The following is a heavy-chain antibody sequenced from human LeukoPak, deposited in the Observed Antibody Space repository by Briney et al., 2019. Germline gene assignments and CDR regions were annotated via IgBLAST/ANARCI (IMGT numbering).Heavy chain of an antibody. Sequence: PGGSLRLSCAASGFTFSNYGMHWVRQAPGKGLEWVAFVRSDGGIKYYADSVKGRFTISRDNSRTTVYLQMNSLRAEDTAVYHCAKRNSKGEAEYSYVDYWGQGTLVTVPS. V-gene: IGHV3-30*02. CDR1: GFTFSNYG. J-gene: IGHJ4*02. CDR3: AKRNSKGEAEYSYVDY. D-gene: IGHD5-18*01. CDR2: VRSDGGIK.